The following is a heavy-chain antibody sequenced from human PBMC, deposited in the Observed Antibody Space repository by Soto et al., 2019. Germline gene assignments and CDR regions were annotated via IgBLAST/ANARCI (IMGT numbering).Heavy chain of an antibody. Sequence: SETLSLTCTVSGDSVTNGDVYWGWVRQPPGKGLEWIATVNHRGNTYYNPSLRSRVTISVDTSKNQFSLKLSSVTAADTAVYYCARGYYYDSSGSTSHFDYWGQGTLVTVSS. CDR3: ARGYYYDSSGSTSHFDY. V-gene: IGHV4-39*01. CDR2: VNHRGNT. D-gene: IGHD3-22*01. J-gene: IGHJ4*02. CDR1: GDSVTNGDVY.